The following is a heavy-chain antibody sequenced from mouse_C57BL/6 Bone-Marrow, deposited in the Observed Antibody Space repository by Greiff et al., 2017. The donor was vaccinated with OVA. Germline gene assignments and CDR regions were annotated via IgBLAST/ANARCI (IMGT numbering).Heavy chain of an antibody. V-gene: IGHV1-26*01. J-gene: IGHJ2*01. CDR1: GYTFTDYY. CDR2: INPNNGGT. Sequence: VQLQQSGPELVKPGASVKISCKASGYTFTDYYMNWVKQSHGKSLEWIGDINPNNGGTSYNQKFKGKATLTVDKSSSTAYMELRSLTSEDSAVYYCARLTTVVGFDYWGQGTTLTVSS. D-gene: IGHD1-1*01. CDR3: ARLTTVVGFDY.